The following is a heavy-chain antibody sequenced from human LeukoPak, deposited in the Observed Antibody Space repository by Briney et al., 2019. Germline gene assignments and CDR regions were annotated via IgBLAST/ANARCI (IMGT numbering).Heavy chain of an antibody. J-gene: IGHJ4*02. V-gene: IGHV4-61*01. CDR2: ISYSGST. CDR3: ARDGDY. CDR1: GGSVSSASYY. Sequence: SETLSLTCTVSGGSVSSASYYWHWIRQPPGKGLEWIAYISYSGSTNYNPSLKSRLTISVDTPKNQLFLKLTSVTTADTAVYYCARDGDYWGQGTLVTVSS.